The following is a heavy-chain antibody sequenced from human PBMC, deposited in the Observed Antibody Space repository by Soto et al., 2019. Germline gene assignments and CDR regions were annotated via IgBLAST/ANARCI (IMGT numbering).Heavy chain of an antibody. D-gene: IGHD1-26*01. J-gene: IGHJ6*02. CDR3: AKGGWREKKNSRYYGRDV. CDR2: MNPNSGNT. V-gene: IGHV1-8*01. Sequence: ASVKVSCKASGYTFTSYDINWVRQATGQGLEWMGWMNPNSGNTGYAQKFQGRVTMTRNTSISTAYMELNSLRAEDTAVYYCAKGGWREKKNSRYYGRDVGGQGTTFPVPS. CDR1: GYTFTSYD.